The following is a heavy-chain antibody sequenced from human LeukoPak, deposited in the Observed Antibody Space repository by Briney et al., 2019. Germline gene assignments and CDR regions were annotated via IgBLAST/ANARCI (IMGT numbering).Heavy chain of an antibody. CDR2: MYSGGST. D-gene: IGHD3-22*01. CDR1: GVTINSNY. V-gene: IGHV3-53*01. Sequence: PGGSLRLSCAASGVTINSNYMSWVRQAPGKGLEWVSVMYSGGSTFYAESVKGRFTISRDNSKNTLYLQMNSLRAEDTAVYSCASGYDSSGLFDYWGQGTLVTVSS. CDR3: ASGYDSSGLFDY. J-gene: IGHJ4*02.